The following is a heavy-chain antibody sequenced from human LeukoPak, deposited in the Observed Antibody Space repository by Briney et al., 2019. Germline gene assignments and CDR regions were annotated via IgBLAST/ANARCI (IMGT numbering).Heavy chain of an antibody. CDR2: ISGSGGST. CDR1: GFTFSSYA. V-gene: IGHV3-23*01. D-gene: IGHD5-24*01. Sequence: GESLKISCAASGFTFSSYAMSWVRQAPGKGLEWVSAISGSGGSTYYADSVKGRFTISRDNSKNTLYLQMNSLRAEDTAVYYCAKDRLLMATALLDYWGQGTLVTVSS. CDR3: AKDRLLMATALLDY. J-gene: IGHJ4*02.